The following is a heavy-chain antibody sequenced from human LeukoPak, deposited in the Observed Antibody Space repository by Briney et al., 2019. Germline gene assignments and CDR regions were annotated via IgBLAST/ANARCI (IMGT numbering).Heavy chain of an antibody. CDR1: GGTFSSYA. CDR3: ARSGYSGYDYFDY. J-gene: IGHJ4*02. Sequence: SVKVSCKASGGTFSSYAISWVRQAPGQGLEWMGGIIPLFGTANYAQKFQGRVTITADESTSTAYMELSSLRSEDTAVYYCARSGYSGYDYFDYWGQGTLVTVSS. V-gene: IGHV1-69*13. CDR2: IIPLFGTA. D-gene: IGHD5-12*01.